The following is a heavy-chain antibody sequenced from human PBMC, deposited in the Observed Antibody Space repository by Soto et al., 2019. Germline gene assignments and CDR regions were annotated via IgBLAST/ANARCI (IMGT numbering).Heavy chain of an antibody. Sequence: SETLSLTCAVFSASLGDHYWAWIRQSPDKGLEWIGEVHPSGSTDYNPSLKSRLTLSLDTSKNQFSLKVNSMTAADTAVYYCARYRREAVAGYTLDNWGQGILVTVPQ. J-gene: IGHJ4*02. CDR3: ARYRREAVAGYTLDN. CDR2: VHPSGST. D-gene: IGHD6-13*01. CDR1: SASLGDHY. V-gene: IGHV4-34*10.